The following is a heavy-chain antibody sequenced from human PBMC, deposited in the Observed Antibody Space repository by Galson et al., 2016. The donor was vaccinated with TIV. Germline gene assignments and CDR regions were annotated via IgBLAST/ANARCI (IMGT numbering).Heavy chain of an antibody. CDR3: AKAQEKYFSNLYYGMDV. CDR1: GFIFRNYN. J-gene: IGHJ6*02. V-gene: IGHV3-30*18. CDR2: ISYSGGNK. D-gene: IGHD4-11*01. Sequence: SLRLSCAASGFIFRNYNIHWVRQAPVKGPEWVAFISYSGGNKYYGDSAKGRFTISRDNSKDTVYLEMNSLRTEDTAMYYCAKAQEKYFSNLYYGMDVWGQGTTVTVS.